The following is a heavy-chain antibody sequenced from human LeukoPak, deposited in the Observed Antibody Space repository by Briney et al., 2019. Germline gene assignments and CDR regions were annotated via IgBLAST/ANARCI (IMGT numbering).Heavy chain of an antibody. Sequence: ASVKVSCKASGGTFSSYAISWVRQAPGQGLEWMGGIIPIFGTANYAQNFQGRVTITADKSTSTAYMELSSLRSEDTAVYYCARARNYYDSSGYHEYFQHWGQGTLVTVSS. CDR1: GGTFSSYA. CDR3: ARARNYYDSSGYHEYFQH. D-gene: IGHD3-22*01. V-gene: IGHV1-69*06. CDR2: IIPIFGTA. J-gene: IGHJ1*01.